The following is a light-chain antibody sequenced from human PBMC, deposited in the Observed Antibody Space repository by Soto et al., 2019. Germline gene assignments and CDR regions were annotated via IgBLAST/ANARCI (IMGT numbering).Light chain of an antibody. CDR3: QNWGVVV. CDR2: VNTDGSH. V-gene: IGLV4-69*01. J-gene: IGLJ2*01. CDR1: SGHTNYA. Sequence: QSVLTQSPSASASLGASVKLTCTLSSGHTNYAIAWHQQQPEKGPRFLMKVNTDGSHTKGDDIPDRFSGSSSGPERYLTISSLQSEDEADYYCQNWGVVVFGGGTKLTVL.